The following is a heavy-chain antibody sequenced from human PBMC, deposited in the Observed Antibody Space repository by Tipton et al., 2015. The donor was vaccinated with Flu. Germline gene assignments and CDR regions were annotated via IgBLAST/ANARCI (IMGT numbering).Heavy chain of an antibody. CDR1: GSSIRSSNYY. V-gene: IGHV4-38-2*01. CDR2: IFHSGNT. J-gene: IGHJ5*02. Sequence: TLSLTCAVSGSSIRSSNYYWGWIRQPPGKGLEWIGNIFHSGNTYHNPSLKSRVTISVDTSKNQFSLKLGSVTSADTAVYYCARRDYSNYVSEPKNWFDPWGQGALVTVSS. CDR3: ARRDYSNYVSEPKNWFDP. D-gene: IGHD4-11*01.